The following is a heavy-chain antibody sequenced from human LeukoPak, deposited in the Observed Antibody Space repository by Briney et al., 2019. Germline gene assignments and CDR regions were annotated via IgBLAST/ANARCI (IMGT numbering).Heavy chain of an antibody. CDR2: IYYSGST. CDR1: GDSISSYY. D-gene: IGHD3-10*01. J-gene: IGHJ4*02. Sequence: SETLSLTCTVSGDSISSYYWGWIRQPPGKGLEWIGSIYYSGSTYYNPSLKSRVTISVGTSKNQFSLKLSSVTAADTAVYYCARSTWGLSYYYGAGTPFDYWGQGTLVTVSS. CDR3: ARSTWGLSYYYGAGTPFDY. V-gene: IGHV4-39*01.